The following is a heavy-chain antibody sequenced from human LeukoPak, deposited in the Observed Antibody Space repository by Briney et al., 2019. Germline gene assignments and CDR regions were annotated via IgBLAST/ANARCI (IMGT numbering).Heavy chain of an antibody. Sequence: PGGSLRLSCAVSGITLSNYGMSWVRQAPGKGLEWVAGISGSGGTTNYADSVKGRFTISRDNPKNTLFLHMNSLRAEDTAVYFCAKRGVVIRVILVGFHKEAYYFDSSGQGALVTVSS. V-gene: IGHV3-23*01. CDR2: ISGSGGTT. CDR1: GITLSNYG. D-gene: IGHD3-22*01. CDR3: AKRGVVIRVILVGFHKEAYYFDS. J-gene: IGHJ4*02.